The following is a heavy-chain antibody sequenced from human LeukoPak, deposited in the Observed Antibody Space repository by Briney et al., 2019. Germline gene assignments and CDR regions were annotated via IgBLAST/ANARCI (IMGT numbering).Heavy chain of an antibody. Sequence: ASVKVSCKASGYIFTGYYMHWVRQAPGQGLEWMGWINPNSGGTNYAQKFQGRVTMTRDTSISTAYMELSRLRSDDTAVYYCARDLRMITFGGVIPQGSNWGQGTLVTVSS. CDR2: INPNSGGT. V-gene: IGHV1-2*02. CDR3: ARDLRMITFGGVIPQGSN. CDR1: GYIFTGYY. D-gene: IGHD3-16*02. J-gene: IGHJ4*02.